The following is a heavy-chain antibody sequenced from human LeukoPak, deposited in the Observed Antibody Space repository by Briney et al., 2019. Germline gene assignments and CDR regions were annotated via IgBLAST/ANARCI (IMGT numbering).Heavy chain of an antibody. CDR1: GFTFSNDA. J-gene: IGHJ5*02. Sequence: GGSLRLSCTASGFTFSNDAMYWVRQAPGKELAYVSAINNNGRSTYYGNSVKGRFTISRDNSNNMLYLQMGSLRAEDMAVYYRGRDPSRGGPANWFDPWGQGTLVTVSS. CDR3: GRDPSRGGPANWFDP. V-gene: IGHV3-64*01. CDR2: INNNGRST. D-gene: IGHD3-16*01.